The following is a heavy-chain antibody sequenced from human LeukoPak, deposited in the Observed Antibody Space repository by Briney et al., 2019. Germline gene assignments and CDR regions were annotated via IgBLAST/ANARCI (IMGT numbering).Heavy chain of an antibody. J-gene: IGHJ4*02. Sequence: GGSLRLSCAASGFTFSSYSMNWVRQAPGKGLEWVSYISSSSSTIYYADSVKGRFTISRDNAKNSLYLQMNSLRAEDTAVCYCARGGRYYDILTGYRLFDYWGQGTLVTVSS. V-gene: IGHV3-48*01. CDR2: ISSSSSTI. D-gene: IGHD3-9*01. CDR3: ARGGRYYDILTGYRLFDY. CDR1: GFTFSSYS.